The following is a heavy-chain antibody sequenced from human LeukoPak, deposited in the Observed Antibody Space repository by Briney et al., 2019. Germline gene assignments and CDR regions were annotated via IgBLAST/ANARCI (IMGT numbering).Heavy chain of an antibody. Sequence: GGSLRLSCAASGFAFSSFAMAWVRQAPGRGLEWVAVIGHGGYDIHYADSVKGRFTISRDNSKNILYLQMSSLRADDTAVYYCAKYCGGDCFRNFDSWGQGALVTVSS. CDR3: AKYCGGDCFRNFDS. V-gene: IGHV3-23*01. J-gene: IGHJ4*02. CDR2: IGHGGYDI. D-gene: IGHD2-21*01. CDR1: GFAFSSFA.